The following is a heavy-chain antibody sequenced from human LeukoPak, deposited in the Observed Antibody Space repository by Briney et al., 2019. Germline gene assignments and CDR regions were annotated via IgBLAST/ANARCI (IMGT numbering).Heavy chain of an antibody. D-gene: IGHD3-22*01. J-gene: IGHJ4*02. Sequence: GGSLRLSCAASGFTFSSYAMGWVRQAPGKGLEWVSAISGSGGSTYYADSVKGRFTISRDNSKNSLYLQMNSLRAEDTAVYYCANVLNSSGYYYYFDYWGQGTLVTVSS. CDR2: ISGSGGST. CDR1: GFTFSSYA. CDR3: ANVLNSSGYYYYFDY. V-gene: IGHV3-23*01.